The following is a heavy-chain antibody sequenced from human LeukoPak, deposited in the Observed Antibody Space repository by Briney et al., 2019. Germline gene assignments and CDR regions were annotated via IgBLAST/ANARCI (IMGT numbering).Heavy chain of an antibody. Sequence: SETLSLTCTVSGGSISSSSYYWGWIRQPPGKGLEWIGSIYYSGSTYYNPSLKSRVTISVDTSKNQFSLKLSSVTAADTAVYYCARRKAKGGYFDYWGQGTLVTVSS. V-gene: IGHV4-39*01. CDR1: GGSISSSSYY. D-gene: IGHD3-16*01. CDR3: ARRKAKGGYFDY. CDR2: IYYSGST. J-gene: IGHJ4*02.